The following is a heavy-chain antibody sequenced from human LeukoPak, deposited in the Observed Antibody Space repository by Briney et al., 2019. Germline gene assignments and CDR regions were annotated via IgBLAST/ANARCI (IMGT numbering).Heavy chain of an antibody. D-gene: IGHD3-22*01. J-gene: IGHJ3*02. CDR1: GFTFTGSA. CDR2: IRSKPHNYAT. CDR3: TRHGGRDFYDSTEDAFDI. V-gene: IGHV3-73*01. Sequence: GGSLRLSCAASGFTFTGSAMHWVRQASGKGLEWVGRIRSKPHNYATAYAASVKGRFTISRDDSKNTAYLQMNSLNTEDTAVYYCTRHGGRDFYDSTEDAFDIWGQETTVTVSS.